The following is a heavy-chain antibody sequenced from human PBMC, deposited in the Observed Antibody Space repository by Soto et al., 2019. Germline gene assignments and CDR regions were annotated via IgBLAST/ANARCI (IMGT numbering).Heavy chain of an antibody. J-gene: IGHJ5*02. V-gene: IGHV4-4*02. CDR1: SGSISSSNW. CDR2: IYYSGST. D-gene: IGHD4-17*01. CDR3: ARGSFYGAYAVVLDT. Sequence: SDTLSLTCAVSSGSISSSNWWSCIRQPPGQGLEWMGGIYYSGSTNYNPSLKSRVTISVDTSKNQFSLKLSSVTAADTAVYYCARGSFYGAYAVVLDTWGQGTLVTVCS.